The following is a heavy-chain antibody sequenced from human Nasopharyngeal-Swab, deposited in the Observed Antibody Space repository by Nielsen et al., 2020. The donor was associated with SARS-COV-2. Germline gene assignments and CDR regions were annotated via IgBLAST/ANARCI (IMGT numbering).Heavy chain of an antibody. J-gene: IGHJ4*02. V-gene: IGHV3-48*02. Sequence: GESLKISCEGSGFTFGNYNMNWVRQAPGKGLEWLSYISSSSRTIYYADSVKGRFTISRDNAKNSLYLQMNTLRDEDTAVYYYARLRYYSSDYWGQGTLVTVSS. CDR1: GFTFGNYN. D-gene: IGHD1-26*01. CDR3: ARLRYYSSDY. CDR2: ISSSSRTI.